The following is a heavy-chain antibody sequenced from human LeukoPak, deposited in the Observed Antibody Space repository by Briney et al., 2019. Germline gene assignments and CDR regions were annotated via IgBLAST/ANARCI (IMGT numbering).Heavy chain of an antibody. CDR1: GGSISSYY. CDR2: IHHSGST. J-gene: IGHJ4*02. CDR3: ATYGGMGPFSFDY. Sequence: SETLSLTCTVSGGSISSYYWSWIRQPPGKGLEWIGYIHHSGSTNYNPSLKSRVTISVDTSKNQFSLKLSSVTAADTAVYYCATYGGMGPFSFDYWGQGTLVTVSS. D-gene: IGHD1-26*01. V-gene: IGHV4-59*08.